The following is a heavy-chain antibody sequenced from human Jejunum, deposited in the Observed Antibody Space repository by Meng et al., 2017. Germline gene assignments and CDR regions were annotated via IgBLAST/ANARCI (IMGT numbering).Heavy chain of an antibody. CDR2: TYYRSKWYI. V-gene: IGHV6-1*01. D-gene: IGHD1-26*01. J-gene: IGHJ4*02. CDR3: AGGGLVRSTRGYFDY. CDR1: GESFSSNTAG. Sequence: PGLVKPSQSPSLPCAISGESFSSNTAGWNWIRQSPSRGLEWLGRTYYRSKWYIDYAVSVKSRITINPDTSKNQFSLHLNSVTPEDTAVYYCAGGGLVRSTRGYFDYWGQGTLVTVSS.